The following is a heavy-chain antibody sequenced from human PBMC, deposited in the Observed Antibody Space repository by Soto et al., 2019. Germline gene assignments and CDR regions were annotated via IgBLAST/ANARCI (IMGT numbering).Heavy chain of an antibody. Sequence: SETLSLTCTGSGGSISSYYWSWIRQPPGKGLEWIGYIYYSGSTNYNPSLKSRVTISVDTSKNQFSLKLSSVTAADTAVYYCARSYYDFWSGSNWFDPWGQGTLVTVSS. V-gene: IGHV4-59*01. CDR2: IYYSGST. CDR3: ARSYYDFWSGSNWFDP. J-gene: IGHJ5*02. D-gene: IGHD3-3*01. CDR1: GGSISSYY.